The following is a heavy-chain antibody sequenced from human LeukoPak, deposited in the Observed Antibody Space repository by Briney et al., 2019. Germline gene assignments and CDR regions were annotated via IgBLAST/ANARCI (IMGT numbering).Heavy chain of an antibody. V-gene: IGHV3-74*01. Sequence: PGGSLILSCAASGFTFSSYWMHWVRQAPGKGLVWVSRINSDGSSISYADSVKGRFTISRDNAKNTLFLQMNSLRAEDTAVYYCARVTMVRGVIGYWGQGTLVTVSS. CDR3: ARVTMVRGVIGY. D-gene: IGHD3-10*01. J-gene: IGHJ4*02. CDR1: GFTFSSYW. CDR2: INSDGSSI.